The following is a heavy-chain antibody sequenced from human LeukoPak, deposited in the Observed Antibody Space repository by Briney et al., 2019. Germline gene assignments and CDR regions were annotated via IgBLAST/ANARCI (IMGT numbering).Heavy chain of an antibody. Sequence: PSETLSLTCTVSGGSISSGSYYWSWIRQPAGKGLEWIGRIYTSGSTNYNPSLKSRVTISVDTSKNQFPLKLSSVTAADTAVYYCAAEGVVVPAAMYYWGQGTLVTVSS. D-gene: IGHD2-2*01. J-gene: IGHJ4*02. CDR2: IYTSGST. CDR3: AAEGVVVPAAMYY. CDR1: GGSISSGSYY. V-gene: IGHV4-61*02.